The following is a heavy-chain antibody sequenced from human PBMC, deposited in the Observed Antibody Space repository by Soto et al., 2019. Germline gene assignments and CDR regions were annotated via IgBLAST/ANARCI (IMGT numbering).Heavy chain of an antibody. V-gene: IGHV4-30-4*01. Sequence: QVQLQESGPGLVKPSQTLSLTCTVSGGSISNGDYYWNWIRQPPGKGLEWLGSIHYGGSTYYNPSLKSRIKISVDTSKNQFSLKLSSVTAADTAVYYCARDRYYDSSGYYFDYWGQGTLVTVSS. CDR3: ARDRYYDSSGYYFDY. J-gene: IGHJ4*02. D-gene: IGHD3-22*01. CDR1: GGSISNGDYY. CDR2: IHYGGST.